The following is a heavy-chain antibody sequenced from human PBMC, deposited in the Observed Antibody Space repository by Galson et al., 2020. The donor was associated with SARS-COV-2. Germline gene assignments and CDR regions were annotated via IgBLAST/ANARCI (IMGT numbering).Heavy chain of an antibody. CDR2: VNNSGST. V-gene: IGHV4-34*01. D-gene: IGHD2-8*02. CDR1: DASLSGYL. CDR3: ARGLDGTGRFNGWDY. Sequence: SETLYLPCAVYDASLSGYLWSWPRKPPGKGREGIGVVNNSGSTNYNPSLRSRVTISVDTSKNQYSLKLRSVTAADTAVYYCARGLDGTGRFNGWDYWGQGTLVTVSS. J-gene: IGHJ4*02.